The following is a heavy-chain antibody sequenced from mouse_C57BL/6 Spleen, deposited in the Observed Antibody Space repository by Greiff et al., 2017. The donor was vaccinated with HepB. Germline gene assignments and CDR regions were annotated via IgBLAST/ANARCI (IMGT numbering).Heavy chain of an antibody. CDR2: IYPGSGST. J-gene: IGHJ4*01. Sequence: QVQLQQPGAELVKPGASVKMSCKASGYTFTSYWITWVKQRPGQGLEWIGDIYPGSGSTNYNEKFKSKATLTVDTSSSTAYMQLSSLTSEDSAVYYCASRGGYYSYYAMDYWGQGTSVTVSS. CDR3: ASRGGYYSYYAMDY. CDR1: GYTFTSYW. D-gene: IGHD2-3*01. V-gene: IGHV1-55*01.